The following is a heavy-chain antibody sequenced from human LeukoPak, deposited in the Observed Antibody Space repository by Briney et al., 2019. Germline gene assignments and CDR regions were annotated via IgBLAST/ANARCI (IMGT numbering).Heavy chain of an antibody. CDR3: ARDFNYCSSGSCYDVYEM. CDR1: TFTFSSDW. CDR2: INPDGSDT. J-gene: IGHJ3*02. Sequence: GGSLRLSCAASTFTFSSDWMHWVRQAPGKGLMWVSRINPDGSDTRYADSVRGRFTISRDNAKNTLYLQMNSLRAEDTAVYYCARDFNYCSSGSCYDVYEMWGQGTMVTVSS. V-gene: IGHV3-74*01. D-gene: IGHD2-15*01.